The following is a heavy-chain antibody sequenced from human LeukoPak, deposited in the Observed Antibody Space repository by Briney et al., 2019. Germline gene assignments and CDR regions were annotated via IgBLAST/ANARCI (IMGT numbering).Heavy chain of an antibody. J-gene: IGHJ4*02. Sequence: ASVKVSCKASGYTFTSYYMHCVRQAPGQGLEWMGIINPSGGSTSYAQKFQGRVTMTRDTSTSTVYMELSSLRSEDTAVYYCARQDSSGYYLAHWGQGTLVTVSS. D-gene: IGHD3-22*01. CDR2: INPSGGST. V-gene: IGHV1-46*01. CDR1: GYTFTSYY. CDR3: ARQDSSGYYLAH.